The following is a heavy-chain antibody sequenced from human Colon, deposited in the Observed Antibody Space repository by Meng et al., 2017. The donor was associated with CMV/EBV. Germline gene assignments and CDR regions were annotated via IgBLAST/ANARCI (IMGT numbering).Heavy chain of an antibody. V-gene: IGHV3-30-3*01. CDR3: ARDLLYDSSGYYYYGMDV. CDR1: GFTFSSYA. CDR2: ISYDGSNK. D-gene: IGHD3-22*01. Sequence: GESLKISCAASGFTFSSYAMHWVRQAPGKGLEWVAVISYDGSNKYYADSVKGRFTISRDNSKNTLYLQMNSLRAEDTAVYYCARDLLYDSSGYYYYGMDVWGQGTTVTVSS. J-gene: IGHJ6*02.